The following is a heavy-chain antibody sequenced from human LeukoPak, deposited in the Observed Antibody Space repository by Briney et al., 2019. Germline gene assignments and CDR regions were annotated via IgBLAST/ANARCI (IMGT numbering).Heavy chain of an antibody. CDR1: GFTFTSYD. CDR2: ISGSGGST. CDR3: AKAGRHCGGDCYPDY. J-gene: IGHJ4*02. V-gene: IGHV3-23*01. D-gene: IGHD2-21*02. Sequence: EPGGSLRLSCAASGFTFTSYDMSWVRQAPGKGLEWVSAISGSGGSTYYADSVKGRFTISRDNSKNTLYLQMNSLRAEDTAVYYCAKAGRHCGGDCYPDYWGRGTLVTVSS.